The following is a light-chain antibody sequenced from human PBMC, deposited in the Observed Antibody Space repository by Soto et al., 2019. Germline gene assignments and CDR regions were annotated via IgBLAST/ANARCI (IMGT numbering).Light chain of an antibody. CDR3: QQYNSWPPIT. J-gene: IGKJ5*01. V-gene: IGKV3-15*01. CDR1: PSIGSN. Sequence: EIVMTQSPATLSVSPGERATLACRACPSIGSNLAWYQKKPCKAPSLLIYCASTRATDIPARFSGSGSGAEFTLTISSLQSEDFAVYYCQQYNSWPPITFGQGTRLEIK. CDR2: CAS.